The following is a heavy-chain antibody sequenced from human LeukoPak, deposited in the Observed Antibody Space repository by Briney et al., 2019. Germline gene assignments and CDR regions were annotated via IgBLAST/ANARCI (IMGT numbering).Heavy chain of an antibody. CDR1: GYTFIGYY. V-gene: IGHV1-2*02. Sequence: ASVKVSCKASGYTFIGYYMHWVRQAPGQGLEWMGWINPNSGGTNYAQKFQGRVTMTRDTSISTAYMELSRLRSDDTAVYYCARSSRRITMIVVVNTLGYWGQGTLVTVSS. J-gene: IGHJ4*02. D-gene: IGHD3-22*01. CDR3: ARSSRRITMIVVVNTLGY. CDR2: INPNSGGT.